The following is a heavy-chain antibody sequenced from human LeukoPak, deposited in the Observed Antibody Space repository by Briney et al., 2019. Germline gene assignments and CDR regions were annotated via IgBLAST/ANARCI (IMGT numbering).Heavy chain of an antibody. D-gene: IGHD3-10*01. J-gene: IGHJ4*02. CDR1: GGSISSSSYY. CDR3: ARFGEGDYYFDY. CDR2: IYYSGST. Sequence: SETLSLTCTVSGGSISSSSYYWGWIRQPPGKGLEWIGSIYYSGSTYYNPSLKSRVTISVDTPKNQFSLKLSSVTAADTAVYYCARFGEGDYYFDYWGQGTLVTVSS. V-gene: IGHV4-39*01.